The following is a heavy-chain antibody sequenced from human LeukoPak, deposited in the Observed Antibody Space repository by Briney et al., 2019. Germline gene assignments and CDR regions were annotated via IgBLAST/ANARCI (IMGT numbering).Heavy chain of an antibody. J-gene: IGHJ4*02. D-gene: IGHD3-22*01. V-gene: IGHV3-48*01. CDR2: ISSSSSTI. CDR3: ARGAYYYED. CDR1: GFTFSSHS. Sequence: GGTLRLSCAASGFTFSSHSMNWVRQAPGKGLEWVSYISSSSSTIYYADSVKGRFTISRDNAKNSLYLQMNSLRAEDTAVYYCARGAYYYEDWGQGTLVTVSS.